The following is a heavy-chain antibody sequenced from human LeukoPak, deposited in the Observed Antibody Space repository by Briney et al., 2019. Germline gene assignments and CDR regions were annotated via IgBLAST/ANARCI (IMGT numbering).Heavy chain of an antibody. V-gene: IGHV3-21*01. CDR3: ARALVPHHDAFDI. CDR2: ISSSSSYI. Sequence: GGSLRPSCAASGFTFSSYSMNWVRQAPGKGLEWVSSISSSSSYIYYADSVKGRFTISRDNAKNSLYLQMNSLRAEDTAVYYCARALVPHHDAFDIWGQGTMVTVSS. CDR1: GFTFSSYS. J-gene: IGHJ3*02.